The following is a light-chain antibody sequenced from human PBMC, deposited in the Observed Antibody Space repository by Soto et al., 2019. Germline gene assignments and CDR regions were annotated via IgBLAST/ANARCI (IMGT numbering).Light chain of an antibody. Sequence: EIVLTQSAATLSLSPGERATLSCRASQTVGGRYLAWFQQKPGQTPRVLIYGASTRAAGVPDRFSGSGSGTDFSLTINRLEPEDFAVYYCLQYVSSPWTFGQGTKVDI. CDR2: GAS. V-gene: IGKV3-20*01. CDR1: QTVGGRY. CDR3: LQYVSSPWT. J-gene: IGKJ1*01.